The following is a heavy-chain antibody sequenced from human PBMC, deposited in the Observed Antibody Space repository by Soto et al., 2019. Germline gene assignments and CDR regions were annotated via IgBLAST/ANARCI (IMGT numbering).Heavy chain of an antibody. CDR3: ARGLNDYGSGSYYYYYGLDV. CDR2: IFYSGTT. Sequence: PSETLSLTCTVSGGSISSGDYYWSWIRQPPGKGLEWIGYIFYSGTTYHNPSLKSRVTISIDTSKNQFSLKLSSVTAADAAVYYCARGLNDYGSGSYYYYYGLDVWGEGSPVTVST. V-gene: IGHV4-30-4*01. J-gene: IGHJ6*04. CDR1: GGSISSGDYY. D-gene: IGHD3-10*01.